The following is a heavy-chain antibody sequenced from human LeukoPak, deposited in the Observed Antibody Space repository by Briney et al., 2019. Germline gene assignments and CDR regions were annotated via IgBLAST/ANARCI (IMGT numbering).Heavy chain of an antibody. CDR2: ISGSGSYT. J-gene: IGHJ4*02. V-gene: IGHV3-11*06. Sequence: GGSLRLSCAASGFTVSNNCMSWVRQAPGKGLEWLSYISGSGSYTNYADSVKGRFTTSRDNAKNSLYLQMNSLRAEDTAVYYCARVGSIAAAGTPDYWGQGTLVTVSS. D-gene: IGHD6-13*01. CDR3: ARVGSIAAAGTPDY. CDR1: GFTVSNNC.